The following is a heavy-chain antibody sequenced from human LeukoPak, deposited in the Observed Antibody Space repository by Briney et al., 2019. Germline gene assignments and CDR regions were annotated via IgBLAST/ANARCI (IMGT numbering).Heavy chain of an antibody. CDR1: GGSISSYY. CDR3: ARDIAAAGTHGPYYMDV. V-gene: IGHV4-59*01. D-gene: IGHD6-13*01. CDR2: IYYSGST. Sequence: PSETLSLTCTVSGGSISSYYWSWIRQPPGQGLEWMGYIYYSGSTNYNPSLKSRVTISVDTSKNQFSLKLSSVTAADTAVYYCARDIAAAGTHGPYYMDVWGKGTTVTVSS. J-gene: IGHJ6*03.